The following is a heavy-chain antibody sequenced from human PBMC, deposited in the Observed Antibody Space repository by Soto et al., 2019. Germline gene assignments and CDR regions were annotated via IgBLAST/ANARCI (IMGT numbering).Heavy chain of an antibody. D-gene: IGHD3-22*01. V-gene: IGHV1-24*01. Sequence: ASVKVSCKASGYTLTELSMHWVRQAPGKGLEWMGGFDPEDGETIYAQKLQGRVTMTTDTSTSTAYMELRSLRSEDTAVYYCALYYYDSSGYQPLDLWGQGALVTVSS. J-gene: IGHJ4*02. CDR3: ALYYYDSSGYQPLDL. CDR1: GYTLTELS. CDR2: FDPEDGET.